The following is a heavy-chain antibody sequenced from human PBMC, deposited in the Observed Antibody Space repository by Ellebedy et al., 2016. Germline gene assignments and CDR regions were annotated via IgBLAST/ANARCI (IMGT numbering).Heavy chain of an antibody. CDR1: GLTFTSHA. CDR3: ANDRDSSGWAYYYYGLDV. J-gene: IGHJ6*02. CDR2: TTVSGGIT. Sequence: GESLKISXAASGLTFTSHAMNWVRQAPGKGLEWVSATTVSGGITYYADSVKGRFTISRDNSKNTVYLQMHSLRAEDSAVYYCANDRDSSGWAYYYYGLDVWGQGTTVTVSS. D-gene: IGHD6-19*01. V-gene: IGHV3-23*01.